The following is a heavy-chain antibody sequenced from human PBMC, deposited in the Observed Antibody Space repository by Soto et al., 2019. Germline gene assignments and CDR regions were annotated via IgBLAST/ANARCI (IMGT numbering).Heavy chain of an antibody. Sequence: QVQLVQSGAEVKKPGSSVKVSCKASGGTFSSYAISWVRQAPGQGLEWMGGIIPIFGTANYAQKFQGRVTMTADEDPSTAYGEQGSRRSEDTAVYYCANREDTAMGSAPSYYYGMDVWGQGTTVTVSS. J-gene: IGHJ6*02. CDR3: ANREDTAMGSAPSYYYGMDV. CDR1: GGTFSSYA. D-gene: IGHD5-18*01. CDR2: IIPIFGTA. V-gene: IGHV1-69*12.